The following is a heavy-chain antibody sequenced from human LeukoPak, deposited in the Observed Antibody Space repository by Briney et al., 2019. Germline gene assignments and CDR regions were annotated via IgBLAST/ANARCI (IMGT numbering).Heavy chain of an antibody. J-gene: IGHJ4*02. CDR1: GFTFSSYA. D-gene: IGHD3-10*01. Sequence: GGSLRLSCAASGFTFSSYAMSWVRQAPGKGLEWVSAISGSGGSTYYADSVKGRFTISRDNSKNTLYLQMNSLRAEDTAVYYCAKTVASYYEDWGYYSDYWGQGTLVTVSS. CDR3: AKTVASYYEDWGYYSDY. CDR2: ISGSGGST. V-gene: IGHV3-23*01.